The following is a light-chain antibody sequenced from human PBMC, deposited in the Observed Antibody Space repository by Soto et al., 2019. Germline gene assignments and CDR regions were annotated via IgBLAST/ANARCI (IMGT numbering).Light chain of an antibody. V-gene: IGKV3-20*01. Sequence: EIVLTQSPGTLSLSPGERATLSCRASHSVSSSYLAWYQQKPGQAPRLLIYGASSRATAIPDRFSGSGSGIDFTLTISRLEPEDFAVYYCQQYGSSPPYTFGQGTKLEIK. CDR2: GAS. J-gene: IGKJ2*01. CDR3: QQYGSSPPYT. CDR1: HSVSSSY.